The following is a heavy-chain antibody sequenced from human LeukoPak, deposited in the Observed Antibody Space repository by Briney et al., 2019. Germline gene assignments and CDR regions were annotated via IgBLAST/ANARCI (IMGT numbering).Heavy chain of an antibody. D-gene: IGHD3-10*01. CDR3: ARGELWFGELSSRIFDP. J-gene: IGHJ5*02. V-gene: IGHV4-34*01. CDR1: GGSFSGYY. CDR2: INHSGST. Sequence: SETLSLTCAVYGGSFSGYYWSWIRQPPGKGLEWIGEINHSGSTNYDPSLKSRVTISVDTSKNQFALKLSSVTAADTAVYYCARGELWFGELSSRIFDPWGQGTLVTVSS.